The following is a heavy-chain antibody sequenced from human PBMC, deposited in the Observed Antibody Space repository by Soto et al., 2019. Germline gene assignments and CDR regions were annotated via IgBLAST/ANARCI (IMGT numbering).Heavy chain of an antibody. D-gene: IGHD3-10*01. Sequence: GASVKVSCKASGYTFTSYGISWVRQAPGQGLEWMGWISAYNGNTNYAQKLQGRVTMTTDTSTSTAYMELRSLRSDDTAVYYCARGAGSGYYYYYGMDVWGQGTTVTVSS. CDR2: ISAYNGNT. V-gene: IGHV1-18*01. J-gene: IGHJ6*02. CDR1: GYTFTSYG. CDR3: ARGAGSGYYYYYGMDV.